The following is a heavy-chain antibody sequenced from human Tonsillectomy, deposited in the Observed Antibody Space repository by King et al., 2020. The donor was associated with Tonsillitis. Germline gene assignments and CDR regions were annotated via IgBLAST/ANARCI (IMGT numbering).Heavy chain of an antibody. D-gene: IGHD3-10*01. CDR1: GYSFTSYW. CDR3: ARRLLWFGELDDPDWYFDL. CDR2: IYPGDSDT. J-gene: IGHJ2*01. Sequence: QLVQSGAEVKKPGESLKISCKGSGYSFTSYWIGWVRQMPGKGLEWMGIIYPGDSDTRYSPSFQGQVTISADKSISTAYLQWSRLKASDTAMYYCARRLLWFGELDDPDWYFDLWGRGTLVTVSS. V-gene: IGHV5-51*01.